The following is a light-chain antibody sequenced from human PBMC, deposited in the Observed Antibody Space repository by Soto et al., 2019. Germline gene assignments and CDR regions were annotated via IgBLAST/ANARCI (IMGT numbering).Light chain of an antibody. V-gene: IGKV1-39*01. CDR2: AAS. CDR1: QTISSW. Sequence: DIQMTQSPSTLSGSVGDRVTITCRASQTISSWLAWYQQKPGKAPKLLIYAASNLQSGVPSRFSGSGSGTDFTLTISSLQPEDFATYYCQESYSTPLWTFGQGTKVDIK. J-gene: IGKJ1*01. CDR3: QESYSTPLWT.